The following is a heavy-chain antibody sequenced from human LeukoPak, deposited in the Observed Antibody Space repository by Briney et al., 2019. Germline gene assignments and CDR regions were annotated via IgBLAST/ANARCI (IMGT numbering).Heavy chain of an antibody. CDR2: ISSSSSYI. Sequence: GGSLRLSCAASGFTFSSYAMNWVRQAPGKGLEWVSSISSSSSYIYYADSVKGRFTISRDNAKNSLYLQMNSLRAEDTAVYYCARGHTVTSYFDCWGQGTLVTVSS. J-gene: IGHJ4*02. CDR1: GFTFSSYA. D-gene: IGHD4-17*01. CDR3: ARGHTVTSYFDC. V-gene: IGHV3-21*01.